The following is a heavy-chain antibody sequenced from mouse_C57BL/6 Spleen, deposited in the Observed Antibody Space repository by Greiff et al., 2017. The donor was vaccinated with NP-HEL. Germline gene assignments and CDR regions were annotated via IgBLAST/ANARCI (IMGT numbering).Heavy chain of an antibody. Sequence: VQLQQSGPELVKPGASVKIPCKASGYTFTDYNMDWVKQSHGKSLEWIGDINPNNGCTIYNQKFKGKATLTVDTSSSTAYMELRSLTSEDTAVYYCARSGYLYFDVWGTGTTVTVSS. D-gene: IGHD3-1*01. CDR2: INPNNGCT. J-gene: IGHJ1*03. CDR1: GYTFTDYN. V-gene: IGHV1-18*01. CDR3: ARSGYLYFDV.